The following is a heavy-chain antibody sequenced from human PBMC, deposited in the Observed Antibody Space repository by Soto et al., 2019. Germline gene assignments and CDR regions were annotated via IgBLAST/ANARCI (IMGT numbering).Heavy chain of an antibody. D-gene: IGHD2-2*01. CDR3: ARGRGSTGYLGREHYFDY. Sequence: EVQVVESGGGLVQPGGSLRLSCAASGFSVTNNYMNWVRQAPGKGLEWVSIIDIGGSTYYADSVKDRFTISRDNSRNTLYLHMDSLRAEDTAVYYCARGRGSTGYLGREHYFDYWGQGTLVTVS. J-gene: IGHJ4*02. V-gene: IGHV3-66*01. CDR2: IDIGGST. CDR1: GFSVTNNY.